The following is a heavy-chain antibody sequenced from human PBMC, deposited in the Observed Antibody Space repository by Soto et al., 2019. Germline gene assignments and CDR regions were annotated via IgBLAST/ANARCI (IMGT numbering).Heavy chain of an antibody. Sequence: GASVKVSCKASGGTFSSYAISWVRQAPGQGLEWMGGIIPIFGTANYAQKFQGRVTITADESTSTAYMELSSLRSEDTAVYYCARPAYCSSTSCQTYGMDVWGQGTTVTVSS. J-gene: IGHJ6*02. D-gene: IGHD2-2*01. CDR1: GGTFSSYA. V-gene: IGHV1-69*13. CDR3: ARPAYCSSTSCQTYGMDV. CDR2: IIPIFGTA.